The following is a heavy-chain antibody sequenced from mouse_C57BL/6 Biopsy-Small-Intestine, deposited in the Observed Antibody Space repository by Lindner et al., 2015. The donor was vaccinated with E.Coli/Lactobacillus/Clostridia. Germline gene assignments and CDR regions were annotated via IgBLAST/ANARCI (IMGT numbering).Heavy chain of an antibody. CDR3: ARWDSSGAIDY. J-gene: IGHJ2*01. CDR2: IYPGDGDP. Sequence: VQLQESGPELVKPGASVKISCKASGYAFSSSWMNWVTQRPGKGLEWIGRIYPGDGDPNYNGNFKGKATLSADTSSNTAYMQLSSLTSEDSAVYFCARWDSSGAIDYWGQGTTLTVSS. CDR1: GYAFSSSW. D-gene: IGHD3-2*02. V-gene: IGHV1-82*01.